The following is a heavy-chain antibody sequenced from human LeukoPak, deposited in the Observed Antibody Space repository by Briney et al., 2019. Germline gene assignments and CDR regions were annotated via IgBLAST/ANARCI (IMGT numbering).Heavy chain of an antibody. Sequence: ASVKVSCKASGYTFTSYDINWVRQATGQGLEWMGWMNPNSGNTGYAQKFQGRVTMTRNTSISTAYMELSSLRSEDTAVYYCAIYHYYDSSGYYYNAFDIWGQGTMVTVSS. J-gene: IGHJ3*02. CDR3: AIYHYYDSSGYYYNAFDI. V-gene: IGHV1-8*01. CDR2: MNPNSGNT. D-gene: IGHD3-22*01. CDR1: GYTFTSYD.